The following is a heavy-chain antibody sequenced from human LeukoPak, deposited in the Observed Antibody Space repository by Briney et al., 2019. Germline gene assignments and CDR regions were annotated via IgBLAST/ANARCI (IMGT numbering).Heavy chain of an antibody. D-gene: IGHD6-13*01. CDR2: INPSGGST. J-gene: IGHJ5*02. Sequence: GASVKVSCKASGYTFTSYYMHWVRQAPEQGLEWMGIINPSGGSTSYAQKFQGRVTMTRDTSTSTVYMELSSLRSEDTAVYYCARRALAAAGSDNWFDPWGQGTLVTVSS. CDR3: ARRALAAAGSDNWFDP. CDR1: GYTFTSYY. V-gene: IGHV1-46*01.